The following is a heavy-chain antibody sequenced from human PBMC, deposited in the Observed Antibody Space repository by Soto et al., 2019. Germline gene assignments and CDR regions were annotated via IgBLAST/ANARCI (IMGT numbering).Heavy chain of an antibody. V-gene: IGHV3-30-3*01. Sequence: GGSLRLSCAASGFTFSSYAMHWVRQAPGKGLEWVAVISYDGSNKYYADSVKGRFTISRDNSKNTLYLQMNSLRAEDTAVYYCARAPGVTTFDYWGQGTLVTVSS. D-gene: IGHD4-17*01. CDR1: GFTFSSYA. J-gene: IGHJ4*02. CDR2: ISYDGSNK. CDR3: ARAPGVTTFDY.